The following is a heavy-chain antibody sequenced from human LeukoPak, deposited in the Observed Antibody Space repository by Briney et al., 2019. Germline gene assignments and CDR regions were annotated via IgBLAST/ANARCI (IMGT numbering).Heavy chain of an antibody. CDR1: GGSIDSSSYF. J-gene: IGHJ4*02. D-gene: IGHD3-16*01. CDR3: ARDRGAGYFDY. V-gene: IGHV4-39*07. CDR2: IYYRGNT. Sequence: SETLSLTCNVSGGSIDSSSYFWGWIRQPPGEGLEWLGTIYYRGNTYYNPSLKSRVTISVDTSKNQFSLKLTSVTAADTAVYYCARDRGAGYFDYWGQGTLVTVSS.